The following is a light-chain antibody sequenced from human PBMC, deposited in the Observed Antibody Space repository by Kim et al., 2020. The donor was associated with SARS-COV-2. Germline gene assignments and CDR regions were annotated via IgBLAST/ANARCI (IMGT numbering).Light chain of an antibody. CDR2: GAS. CDR3: QQYGSSPRT. CDR1: QSISSNY. J-gene: IGKJ1*01. Sequence: SPGERATLSCRASQSISSNYLAWYQQKPGQAPRLRIYGASSRATGIPDRFSGSGSGTDFTLTISRLEPEDFAVYYCQQYGSSPRTFGQGTKVDIK. V-gene: IGKV3-20*01.